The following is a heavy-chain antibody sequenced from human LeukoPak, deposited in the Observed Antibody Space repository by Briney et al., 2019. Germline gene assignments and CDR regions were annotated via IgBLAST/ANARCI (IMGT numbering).Heavy chain of an antibody. Sequence: GRSLRLSCAASGFTFSSYGMHWVRQAPGKGLEWVAVISYDGSNKYYADSVKGRFTISRDNSKNTLYLQMNSLRAEDTAVYYCAVHYDGSVGMDVWGKGTTVTVSS. CDR1: GFTFSSYG. CDR2: ISYDGSNK. CDR3: AVHYDGSVGMDV. V-gene: IGHV3-30*03. D-gene: IGHD3-10*01. J-gene: IGHJ6*04.